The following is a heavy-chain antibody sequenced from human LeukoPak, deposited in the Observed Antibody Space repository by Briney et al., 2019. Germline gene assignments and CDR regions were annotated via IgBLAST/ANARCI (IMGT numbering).Heavy chain of an antibody. CDR2: IYSTGDT. CDR3: AIMPYGMNV. V-gene: IGHV4-39*02. D-gene: IGHD2-2*01. J-gene: IGHJ6*02. CDR1: GGSLTSNTYY. Sequence: SETLSLTCVVPGGSLTSNTYYWAWIRQAPGKGLEWIGTIYSTGDTYYNPSLESRVSISVNTPETPFSLRVTSVTAADTAVYYCAIMPYGMNVWGQGTTVTVSS.